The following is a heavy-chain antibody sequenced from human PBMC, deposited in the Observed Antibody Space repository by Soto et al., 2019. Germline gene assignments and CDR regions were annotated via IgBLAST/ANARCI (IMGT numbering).Heavy chain of an antibody. V-gene: IGHV3-11*05. J-gene: IGHJ6*02. D-gene: IGHD2-2*01. CDR3: AIVVPAAYDDYYGMDV. Sequence: GGSLRLSCAASGFTFSDYYMSWIRQAPGKGLEWVSYISSSSSYTNYADSVKGRFTISRDNAKNSLYLQMNSLRAEDTAVYYCAIVVPAAYDDYYGMDVWGQGTTVTVSS. CDR1: GFTFSDYY. CDR2: ISSSSSYT.